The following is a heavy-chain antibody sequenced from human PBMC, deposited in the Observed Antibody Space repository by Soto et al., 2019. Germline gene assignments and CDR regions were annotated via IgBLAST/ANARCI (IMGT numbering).Heavy chain of an antibody. CDR1: GGSFSGYY. CDR2: INHSGST. Sequence: SETLSLTCAVYGGSFSGYYWSWIRQPPGKGLEWIGEINHSGSTNYNPSLKSRVTISVDTSKNQFSLKLSSVTAADTAVYYCARVGVKDIAVNRYYYGMDVWGQGTTVTVSS. D-gene: IGHD6-19*01. CDR3: ARVGVKDIAVNRYYYGMDV. J-gene: IGHJ6*02. V-gene: IGHV4-34*01.